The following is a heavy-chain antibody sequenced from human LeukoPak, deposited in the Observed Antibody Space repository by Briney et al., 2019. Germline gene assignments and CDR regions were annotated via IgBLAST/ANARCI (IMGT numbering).Heavy chain of an antibody. V-gene: IGHV6-1*01. Sequence: SQTLSLTCAISGDSASSNSAAWNWIRQSPSRCLEWLGRTYYRSKWYNDYAVSVKSRITINPDTSKNQFSLQLNSVTPEDTAVYYCARSAQTAGILDYWGQGTLVTVSS. J-gene: IGHJ4*02. CDR2: TYYRSKWYN. D-gene: IGHD6-19*01. CDR3: ARSAQTAGILDY. CDR1: GDSASSNSAA.